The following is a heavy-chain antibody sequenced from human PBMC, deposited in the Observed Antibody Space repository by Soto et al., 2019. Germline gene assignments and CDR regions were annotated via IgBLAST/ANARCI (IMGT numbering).Heavy chain of an antibody. Sequence: ASVKASCKASGYTFTHFYITWVRQAPGQGLEWMGAISPHNFNTNYAQKFRGRVTLTTEKSTNTAYMDLRSLTSDDTAVYYCARDEGGYDILRGDYKAHHFDYWGQGVPVTVSS. D-gene: IGHD3-9*01. V-gene: IGHV1-18*01. CDR1: GYTFTHFY. CDR2: ISPHNFNT. CDR3: ARDEGGYDILRGDYKAHHFDY. J-gene: IGHJ4*02.